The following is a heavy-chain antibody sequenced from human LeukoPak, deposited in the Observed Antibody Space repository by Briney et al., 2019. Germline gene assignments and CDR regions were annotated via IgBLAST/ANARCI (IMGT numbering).Heavy chain of an antibody. CDR1: GFTFSSYA. D-gene: IGHD3-9*01. CDR3: AKERGYFDWLLYLFDY. J-gene: IGHJ4*02. CDR2: IAYDGSDK. V-gene: IGHV3-30-3*01. Sequence: PGGSLRLSCAASGFTFSSYAMHWVRQAPGKGLEWVAGIAYDGSDKVYTDSVKGRFTISRDNSKNTLYLQMNSLRAEDTAVYYCAKERGYFDWLLYLFDYWGQGTLVTVSS.